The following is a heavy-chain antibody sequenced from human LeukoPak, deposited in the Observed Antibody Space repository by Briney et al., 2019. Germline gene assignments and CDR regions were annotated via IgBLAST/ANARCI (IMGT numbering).Heavy chain of an antibody. V-gene: IGHV1-2*02. CDR1: GYTFTGYY. Sequence: ASVKVSCKAAGYTFTGYYMHWVRQAPGQGLEWMGWINPNSGGTNYAQKFQGRVTMTRDTSISTAYMELSRLRSDDTAVYYCARPTRVTISRARPWYFDLWGRGTLVTVSS. D-gene: IGHD3-3*01. CDR2: INPNSGGT. J-gene: IGHJ2*01. CDR3: ARPTRVTISRARPWYFDL.